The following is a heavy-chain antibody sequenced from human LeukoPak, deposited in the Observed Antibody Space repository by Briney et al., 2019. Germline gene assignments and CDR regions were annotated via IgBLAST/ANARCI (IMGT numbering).Heavy chain of an antibody. CDR1: GFTFSSYS. D-gene: IGHD6-19*01. J-gene: IGHJ4*02. CDR3: ARDARIAVAGTSPESSDY. V-gene: IGHV3-21*01. Sequence: GGSLRLSCAASGFTFSSYSMNRVRQAPGKGLEWVSSISSSSNYKYYADSVKGRFTISRDNAKNSLYLQMNSLRAEDTAVYYCARDARIAVAGTSPESSDYWGQGTLVTVSS. CDR2: ISSSSNYK.